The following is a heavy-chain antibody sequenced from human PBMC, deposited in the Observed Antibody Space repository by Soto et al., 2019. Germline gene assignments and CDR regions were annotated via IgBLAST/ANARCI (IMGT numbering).Heavy chain of an antibody. V-gene: IGHV4-59*01. D-gene: IGHD6-13*01. J-gene: IGHJ4*02. CDR1: GCSIISYY. CDR2: IYYSGST. Sequence: AETLSLTCTVSGCSIISYYWRWIRQPPGKGLEWIGYIYYSGSTNYNPSLKSRVTISVDTYKNQFSLKLSSVTAADTAVYYCARVIPAAGNDIDYWGQGTKVTVSS. CDR3: ARVIPAAGNDIDY.